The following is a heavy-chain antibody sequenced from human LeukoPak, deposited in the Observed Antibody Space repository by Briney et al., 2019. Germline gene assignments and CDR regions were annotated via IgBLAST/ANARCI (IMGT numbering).Heavy chain of an antibody. CDR1: GFTFSDYY. D-gene: IGHD6-13*01. CDR3: ARDFSSSWYPEGPCDY. V-gene: IGHV3-11*01. J-gene: IGHJ4*02. Sequence: GGSLRLSCAASGFTFSDYYMSWIRQAPGKGLEWFSYISSSGSTIYYADSVKGRFTISRDNAKNSLYLQMNSLRAEDTAVYYCARDFSSSWYPEGPCDYWGQGTLVTVSS. CDR2: ISSSGSTI.